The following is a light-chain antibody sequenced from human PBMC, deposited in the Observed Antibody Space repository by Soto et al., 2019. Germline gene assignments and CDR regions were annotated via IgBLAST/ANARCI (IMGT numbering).Light chain of an antibody. CDR1: QRVSRN. J-gene: IGKJ1*01. Sequence: EIVMTQSPATLSVSPGERATLSCRASQRVSRNLAWYQQKPGQAPRLLIYGASSRATGIPDRFSGSGSGTDLTLTISRLEPEDFAVYYCQQYGSSPWTFGQGTKVDIK. CDR2: GAS. CDR3: QQYGSSPWT. V-gene: IGKV3-20*01.